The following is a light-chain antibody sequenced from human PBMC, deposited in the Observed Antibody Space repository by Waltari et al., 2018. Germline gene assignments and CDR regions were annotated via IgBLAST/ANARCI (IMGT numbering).Light chain of an antibody. J-gene: IGLJ2*01. V-gene: IGLV1-40*01. CDR3: QSFDSSLSVV. Sequence: QSVLTQPPSVSGAPGQRVTIPCPGSTSNIGADYDVHWYQQLPGTAPKLLIYGNSNRPSGVPDRFSGSKSGTSASLAITGLQAEDEADYYCQSFDSSLSVVFGGGTKLTVV. CDR2: GNS. CDR1: TSNIGADYD.